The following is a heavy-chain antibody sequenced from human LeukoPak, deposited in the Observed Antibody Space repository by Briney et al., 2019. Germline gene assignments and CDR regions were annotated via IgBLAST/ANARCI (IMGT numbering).Heavy chain of an antibody. D-gene: IGHD3-22*01. V-gene: IGHV3-48*02. Sequence: AGSLRLSCAASGFTFSGYSMNWVRQAPGKGLEWVSYISSSSSTIYYADSVKGRFTISRDNAKNSLYLQMNSLRDEHTAVYYCARDARYYYDSSGYYYWGQGTLVTVSS. CDR2: ISSSSSTI. CDR1: GFTFSGYS. CDR3: ARDARYYYDSSGYYY. J-gene: IGHJ4*02.